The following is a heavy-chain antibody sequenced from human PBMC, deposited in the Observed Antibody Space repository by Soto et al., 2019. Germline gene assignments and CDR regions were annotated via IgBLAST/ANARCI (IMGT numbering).Heavy chain of an antibody. Sequence: ASVKVSCKASGGTFSSYTISWVRQAPGQGLEWMGRIIPILGIANYAQKFQGRVTITADKSTSTAYMELSSLRSEDTAVYYCASGTAAAGTFFDYWGQGTLVTVS. CDR2: IIPILGIA. CDR3: ASGTAAAGTFFDY. V-gene: IGHV1-69*02. D-gene: IGHD6-13*01. J-gene: IGHJ4*02. CDR1: GGTFSSYT.